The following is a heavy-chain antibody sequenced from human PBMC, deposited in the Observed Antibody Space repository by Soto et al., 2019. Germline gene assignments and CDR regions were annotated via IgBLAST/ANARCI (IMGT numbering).Heavy chain of an antibody. V-gene: IGHV2-70*01. Sequence: SSPTLVNPTQTLTLTCTFSGFSLTSSGMSVTWIRQPPGKALEWLALTDDNDHKYYNSSLRTRLTLSKDTSKNHVVLTMTNMDPVDTGMYFCARLLKGGTSDWNQIDLWGQGTLVTAPQ. CDR3: ARLLKGGTSDWNQIDL. CDR2: TDDNDHK. J-gene: IGHJ5*02. D-gene: IGHD1-1*01. CDR1: GFSLTSSGMS.